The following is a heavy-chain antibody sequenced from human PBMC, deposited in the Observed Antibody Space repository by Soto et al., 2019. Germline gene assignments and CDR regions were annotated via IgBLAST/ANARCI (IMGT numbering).Heavy chain of an antibody. CDR1: GFNFGTYA. J-gene: IGHJ4*02. D-gene: IGHD3-16*01. V-gene: IGHV3-23*01. CDR2: IRGSETT. Sequence: PGGSLRLSCAASGFNFGTYAMSWVRQAPGKGLEWVSSIRGSETTYYADSVKGRFTISRDNSRNTLYLQIDSLRAEDTAIYYCAKDGGGGFLAGIDYWGQGTLVTVS. CDR3: AKDGGGGFLAGIDY.